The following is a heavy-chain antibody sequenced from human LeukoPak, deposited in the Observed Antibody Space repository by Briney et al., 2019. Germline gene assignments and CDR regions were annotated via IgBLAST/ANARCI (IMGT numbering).Heavy chain of an antibody. J-gene: IGHJ4*02. D-gene: IGHD3-9*01. CDR2: INHNAEMI. Sequence: PGGSLRLSCEASGFPFGSYVMSWVRQAPGKGLEWIAYINHNAEMIFYPDSVKGRFTISRDNAKSSLYLQMNALRYEDTAIYYCARDHDWAFDLWGQGTLVTVSS. V-gene: IGHV3-48*02. CDR1: GFPFGSYV. CDR3: ARDHDWAFDL.